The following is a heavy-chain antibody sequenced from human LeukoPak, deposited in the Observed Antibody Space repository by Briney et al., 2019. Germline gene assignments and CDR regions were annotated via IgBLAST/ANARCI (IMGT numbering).Heavy chain of an antibody. CDR1: GGSISSGGYY. V-gene: IGHV4-31*03. Sequence: PSQNLSLTCTVSGGSISSGGYYWSWIRQHPGKGLEWIGYIYYSGSTYYNPSIKSRVTISVDTSNNQFSLKLSSVTAEATAVYYCAREEYSDYVEAWGEGTLVTVSS. D-gene: IGHD5-12*01. CDR3: AREEYSDYVEA. J-gene: IGHJ4*02. CDR2: IYYSGST.